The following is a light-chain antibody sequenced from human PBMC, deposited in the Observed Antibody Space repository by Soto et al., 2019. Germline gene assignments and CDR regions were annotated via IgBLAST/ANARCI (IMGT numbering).Light chain of an antibody. V-gene: IGLV1-40*01. CDR1: NSNIGAGYD. CDR3: QSYDSRLSAYV. J-gene: IGLJ1*01. CDR2: TNN. Sequence: QSVLRRTPSVSGAPGQRVTISCTGSNSNIGAGYDVHWYLQLPGTAPKLLVYTNNNRPSGVPDRFSGSKSGTSASLAITGLQAEDEADYYCQSYDSRLSAYVFGTGTKVTVL.